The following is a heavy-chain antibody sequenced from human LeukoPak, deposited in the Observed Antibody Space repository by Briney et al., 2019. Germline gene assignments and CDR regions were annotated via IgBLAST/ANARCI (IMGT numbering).Heavy chain of an antibody. CDR3: ASSGSDAFDI. CDR1: GGSISSYY. CDR2: IYTSGST. Sequence: ASETLFLTCTVSGGSISSYYWSWIRQPAGKGLEWIGRIYTSGSTNYNPSLKSRVTISVDTSKNQFSLKLSSVTAADTAVYYCASSGSDAFDIWGQGTMVTVSS. J-gene: IGHJ3*02. D-gene: IGHD1-26*01. V-gene: IGHV4-4*07.